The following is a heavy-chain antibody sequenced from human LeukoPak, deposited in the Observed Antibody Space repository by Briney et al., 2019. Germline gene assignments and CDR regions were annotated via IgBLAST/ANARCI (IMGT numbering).Heavy chain of an antibody. CDR3: ARDPGIRGFDY. J-gene: IGHJ4*02. Sequence: PGGSLRLSCAASGFTFSSYRMNWVRQAPGKGLEWVSSISSSSSYIYYADSLKGRFTISRDSAKNSLYLQMNSLRAEDTAVYYCARDPGIRGFDYWGQGTLVTVSS. CDR2: ISSSSSYI. CDR1: GFTFSSYR. V-gene: IGHV3-21*01. D-gene: IGHD3-10*01.